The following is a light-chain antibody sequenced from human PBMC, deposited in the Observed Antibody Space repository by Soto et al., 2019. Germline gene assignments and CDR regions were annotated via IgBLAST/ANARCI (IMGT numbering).Light chain of an antibody. J-gene: IGLJ1*01. Sequence: QSVLTQPASVSGSPGQSITISCTGTSSVVGGYNYVSWYQQHPGKAPKFMIYDVSNRPSGVSNRFSGSKSGNTASLTISGLQAEDEADYYCCSYAGSSTYVFGTGTKVTVL. V-gene: IGLV2-14*01. CDR1: SSVVGGYNY. CDR3: CSYAGSSTYV. CDR2: DVS.